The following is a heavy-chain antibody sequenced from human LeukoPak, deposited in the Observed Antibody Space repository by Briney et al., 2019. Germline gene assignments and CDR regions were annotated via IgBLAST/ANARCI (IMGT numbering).Heavy chain of an antibody. CDR1: GFTFSGYY. CDR2: ISGGSSHT. V-gene: IGHV3-11*05. Sequence: GGSLRLSCAASGFTFSGYYMNWIRQTPGKWLEWDSCISGGSSHTDYADSVKGRFTISRDNAKNSLYLQMNSLRAEDTAVYYCARGQITRTVNIDFWGQGTLVTVSS. D-gene: IGHD4-17*01. CDR3: ARGQITRTVNIDF. J-gene: IGHJ4*02.